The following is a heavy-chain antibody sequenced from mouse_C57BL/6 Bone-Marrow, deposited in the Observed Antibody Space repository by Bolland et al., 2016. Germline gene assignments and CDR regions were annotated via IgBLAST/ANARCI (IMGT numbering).Heavy chain of an antibody. D-gene: IGHD2-12*01. CDR2: GGT. CDR3: ARKAIRPYYAMDH. Sequence: GGTSYNQKFKGKATLTVDKSSSTAYMELRSLTSEDSAVYYCARKAIRPYYAMDHWGQGTS. V-gene: IGHV1-26*01. J-gene: IGHJ4*01.